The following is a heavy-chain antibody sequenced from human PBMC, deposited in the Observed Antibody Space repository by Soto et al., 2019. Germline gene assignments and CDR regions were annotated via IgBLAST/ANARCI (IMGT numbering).Heavy chain of an antibody. CDR3: ARGYDSGGGLAFDI. J-gene: IGHJ3*02. CDR1: GFTFSSYA. CDR2: ISYDGSNK. D-gene: IGHD3-22*01. Sequence: QVQLVESGGGVVQPERSLRLSCAASGFTFSSYAMHWVRQAPGKGLEWVAVISYDGSNKYYADSVKGRFTISRDNSKNTLYLQMNSLRAEDTAVYYCARGYDSGGGLAFDIWGQGTMVTVSS. V-gene: IGHV3-30-3*01.